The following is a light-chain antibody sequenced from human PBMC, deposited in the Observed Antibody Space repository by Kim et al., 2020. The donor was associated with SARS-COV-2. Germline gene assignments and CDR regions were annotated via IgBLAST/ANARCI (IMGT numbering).Light chain of an antibody. J-gene: IGKJ1*01. CDR3: QQLNTYPWT. V-gene: IGKV1-9*01. CDR2: AAS. CDR1: PGISTN. Sequence: ASVGDRVTITCRASPGISTNFAWYQQKPGKAPKVLIYAASTLQSGVPSRFSGSGSGTEFTLTISSLQPEDFATYYCQQLNTYPWTFGQGTKVDIK.